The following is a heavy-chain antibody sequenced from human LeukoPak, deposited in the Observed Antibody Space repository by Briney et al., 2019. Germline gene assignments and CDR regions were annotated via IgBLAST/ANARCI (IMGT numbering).Heavy chain of an antibody. CDR2: IYYSGST. V-gene: IGHV4-61*01. CDR3: AGGIAAAGIAALFDY. D-gene: IGHD6-13*01. Sequence: KPSETLSLTCTVSGGSISSSSYYWSWIRQPPGKGLEWIGYIYYSGSTNYNPSLKSRVTISVDTSKNQFSLKLSSVTAADTAVYYCAGGIAAAGIAALFDYWGQGSVVTVSS. J-gene: IGHJ4*02. CDR1: GGSISSSSYY.